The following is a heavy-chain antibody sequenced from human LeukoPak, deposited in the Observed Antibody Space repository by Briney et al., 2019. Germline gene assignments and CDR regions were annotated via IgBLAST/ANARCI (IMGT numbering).Heavy chain of an antibody. CDR3: ARNMAVAGTPGV. CDR1: GYPFTSYP. V-gene: IGHV1-3*04. J-gene: IGHJ4*02. D-gene: IGHD6-19*01. CDR2: INNGNGDT. Sequence: ASVKVSCKASGYPFTSYPIHWVRQAPGQRLEWMGWINNGNGDTKYSQQFQGRVTVTRDTSASTAYMEVSSLRSEDTAVYYCARNMAVAGTPGVWGQGTLVTVSS.